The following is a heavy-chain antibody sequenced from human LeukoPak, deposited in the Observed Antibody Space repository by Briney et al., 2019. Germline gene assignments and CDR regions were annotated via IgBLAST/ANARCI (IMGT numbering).Heavy chain of an antibody. J-gene: IGHJ6*02. CDR3: ARDQRSAGRSYYYGMDV. CDR2: INSDGSST. V-gene: IGHV3-74*01. Sequence: GGSLRLSCAASGFTFSSYWMHWVRQAPGKGLVWVSRINSDGSSTSYADSVKGRFTISRDNAKNTLYLQMNSLRAEDTAVYYCARDQRSAGRSYYYGMDVWGQGTTVTVSS. CDR1: GFTFSSYW. D-gene: IGHD6-13*01.